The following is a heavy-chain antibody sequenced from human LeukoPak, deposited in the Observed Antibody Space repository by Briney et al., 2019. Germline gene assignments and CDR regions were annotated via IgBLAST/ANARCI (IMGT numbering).Heavy chain of an antibody. D-gene: IGHD2-8*01. CDR1: GFTFSSYA. Sequence: GGSLRLSCAASGFTFSSYAVSWVRQAPGKGLEWVSGISGSGGSTYSADSVKGRFTISRDNSKNTLYLQMNSLRAEDTAIYYCAKDRSCTNDICHGDFDYWGQGTLVTVSS. CDR2: ISGSGGST. CDR3: AKDRSCTNDICHGDFDY. J-gene: IGHJ4*02. V-gene: IGHV3-23*01.